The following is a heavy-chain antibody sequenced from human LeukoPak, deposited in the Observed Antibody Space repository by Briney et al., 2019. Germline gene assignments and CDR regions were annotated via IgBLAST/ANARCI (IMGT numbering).Heavy chain of an antibody. D-gene: IGHD1-1*01. CDR3: ARRGTGHGMDV. CDR1: GFTFSSYW. Sequence: GGSLRLSCAASGFTFSSYWMHWVRQAPGKGLVWVSHINSDGSSTSYADSVKGRFTISRDNAKNTLFLQMNSLRAEDTAVYYCARRGTGHGMDVWGQGTTVIVSS. V-gene: IGHV3-74*01. CDR2: INSDGSST. J-gene: IGHJ6*02.